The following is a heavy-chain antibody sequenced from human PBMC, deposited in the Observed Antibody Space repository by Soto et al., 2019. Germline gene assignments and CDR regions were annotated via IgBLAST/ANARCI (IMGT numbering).Heavy chain of an antibody. CDR2: IYPGDSDT. V-gene: IGHV5-51*01. CDR1: GYSFTSYW. Sequence: GESLKISCKGSGYSFTSYWIGWVRQMPGKGLEWMGIIYPGDSDTRYSPSFQGQVTISADKSISTAYLQWSSLKASDTAMYYCARHPRGGIWSGYYSHDWFDPWGQGTLVTVSS. CDR3: ARHPRGGIWSGYYSHDWFDP. J-gene: IGHJ5*02. D-gene: IGHD3-3*01.